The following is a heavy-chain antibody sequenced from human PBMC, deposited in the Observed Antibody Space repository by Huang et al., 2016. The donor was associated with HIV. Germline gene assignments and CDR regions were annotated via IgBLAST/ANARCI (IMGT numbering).Heavy chain of an antibody. D-gene: IGHD5-18*01. CDR2: IIPWHDTT. CDR1: GGTVSSFS. Sequence: QVQLVQSGAEMKKSGSSVKVSCKASGGTVSSFSFTWGRQAPGHGLEWMGGIIPWHDTTDLAQKCRGRVTLTADESTNTAFMELSGLTSQDTAVYYCARGVGNSNRGFDIWGQGTLVTVS. J-gene: IGHJ4*02. V-gene: IGHV1-69*13. CDR3: ARGVGNSNRGFDI.